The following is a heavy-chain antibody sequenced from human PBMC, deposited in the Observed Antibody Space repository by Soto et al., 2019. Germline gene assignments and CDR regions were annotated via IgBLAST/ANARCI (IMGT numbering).Heavy chain of an antibody. D-gene: IGHD3-16*02. CDR1: GFTFSSYA. CDR2: IPFDGNNI. V-gene: IGHV3-30*09. Sequence: QPGGSLRLSCAASGFTFSSYAMHWVRQAPGKGLEWVALIPFDGNNIYYTDSVEGRFAISRDNSKNTLYLQMNSLRAEDTAVYYCARNLLRLDDLSLYGLDVWGQGTTVTVSS. J-gene: IGHJ6*02. CDR3: ARNLLRLDDLSLYGLDV.